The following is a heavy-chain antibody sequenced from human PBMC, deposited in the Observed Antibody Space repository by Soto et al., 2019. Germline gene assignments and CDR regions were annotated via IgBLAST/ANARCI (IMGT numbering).Heavy chain of an antibody. D-gene: IGHD1-1*01. CDR2: IYPGDSDT. CDR1: GYSFTSYW. CDR3: ARQGSMSFTGNYYGMDV. V-gene: IGHV5-51*01. J-gene: IGHJ6*02. Sequence: PGESLKISCKHSGYSFTSYWINWVRQMPGKGLECMGVIYPGDSDTRYSPSFQGQVTISADKSISTAYLQWSSLKASDTATYYCARQGSMSFTGNYYGMDVWGQGTTVTVSS.